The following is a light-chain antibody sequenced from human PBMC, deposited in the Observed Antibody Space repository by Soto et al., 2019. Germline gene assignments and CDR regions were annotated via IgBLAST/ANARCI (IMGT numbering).Light chain of an antibody. J-gene: IGLJ1*01. V-gene: IGLV2-8*01. CDR1: SSDVGGYNY. Sequence: QSVLTQPPSASGSPGRSVAISCTGTSSDVGGYNYVSWYQQHPGKAPKLMIYEVNKRPSGVPDRFSGSKSGNTASLTVSGLQAEDEADYYCGSYAGSSNVFGTGTKVTVL. CDR3: GSYAGSSNV. CDR2: EVN.